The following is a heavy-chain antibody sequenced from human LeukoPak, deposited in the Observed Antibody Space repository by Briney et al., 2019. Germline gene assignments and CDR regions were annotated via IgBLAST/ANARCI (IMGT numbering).Heavy chain of an antibody. CDR2: INPNSGGT. CDR1: GYTFTGYY. D-gene: IGHD6-6*01. V-gene: IGHV1-2*02. Sequence: ASVKVSCKASGYTFTGYYMHWVRQAPGQGLEWMGWINPNSGGTNYAQKFQGRVTVTRDTSISTAYMELSRLRSDDTAVYYCARGTKAARPFSLYWGQGTLVTVSS. CDR3: ARGTKAARPFSLY. J-gene: IGHJ4*02.